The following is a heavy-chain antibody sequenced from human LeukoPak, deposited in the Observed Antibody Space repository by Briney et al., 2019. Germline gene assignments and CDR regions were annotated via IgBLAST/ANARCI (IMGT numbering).Heavy chain of an antibody. J-gene: IGHJ4*02. CDR3: ARALGIVYSRPFDY. D-gene: IGHD3-22*01. CDR2: INAGNGIT. CDR1: GYTFTSYA. Sequence: GASVKVSCTASGYTFTSYAMHWVRQAPGQRLEWMGWINAGNGITKYSQKFQGRVTITRDTSASTAYMELRSLISEDTAVYYCARALGIVYSRPFDYWGQGTLVTVSS. V-gene: IGHV1-3*01.